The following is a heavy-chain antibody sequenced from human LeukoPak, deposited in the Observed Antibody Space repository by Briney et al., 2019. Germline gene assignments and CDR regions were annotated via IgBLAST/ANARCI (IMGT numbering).Heavy chain of an antibody. J-gene: IGHJ4*02. CDR3: ARYSGSPYYFDY. CDR1: GDSISSYY. CDR2: IYHSGST. V-gene: IGHV4-59*01. Sequence: SETLSLTCTVSGDSISSYYWSWIRQPPGKGLEWIGYIYHSGSTNYNASLKSRATISVDTSKNQFSLKLSSVTAADTAVYYCARYSGSPYYFDYWGQGTLVTVSS. D-gene: IGHD1-26*01.